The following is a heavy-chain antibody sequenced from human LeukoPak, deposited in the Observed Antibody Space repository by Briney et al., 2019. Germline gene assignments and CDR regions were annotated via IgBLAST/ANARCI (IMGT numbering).Heavy chain of an antibody. D-gene: IGHD3-22*01. CDR1: GFNFRSFA. CDR2: IRYGGSDI. V-gene: IGHV3-30*02. CDR3: ARGIVVAAADAFDA. Sequence: GGSLRLSCAASGFNFRSFAMHWVRQAPGKGLEWVSHIRYGGSDIYYADSVKGRFTISRDNSKNALYLQMSSLSAEDTAVYYCARGIVVAAADAFDAWGQGTVVTVS. J-gene: IGHJ3*01.